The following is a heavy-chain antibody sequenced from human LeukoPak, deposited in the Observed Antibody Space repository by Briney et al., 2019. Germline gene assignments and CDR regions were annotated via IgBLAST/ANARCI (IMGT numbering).Heavy chain of an antibody. CDR1: GYTFTGYY. CDR2: INPNSGGT. V-gene: IGHV1-2*02. J-gene: IGHJ4*02. CDR3: ARTDGYDILTGYYMPCDY. D-gene: IGHD3-9*01. Sequence: ASVKVSCKASGYTFTGYYMHWVRQAPGQGLEWMGWINPNSGGTYYAQKFQGRVTMTRDTSISTAYMELSRLRSDDTAVYYCARTDGYDILTGYYMPCDYWGQGTLVTVSS.